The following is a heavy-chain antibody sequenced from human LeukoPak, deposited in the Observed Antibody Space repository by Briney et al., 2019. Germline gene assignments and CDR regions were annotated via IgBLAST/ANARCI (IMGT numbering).Heavy chain of an antibody. D-gene: IGHD3-10*01. CDR1: RYNPPELS. CDR3: ATVRGSGSSNWFDP. V-gene: IGHV1-24*01. Sequence: ASVKVFCKVFRYNPPELSMPWGRQAPGKGRGWMGGFDPEDGETIYAQKFQGRVTMTEDTSTDTAYMELSSLRSEDTAVYYCATVRGSGSSNWFDPWGQGTLVTVSS. CDR2: FDPEDGET. J-gene: IGHJ5*02.